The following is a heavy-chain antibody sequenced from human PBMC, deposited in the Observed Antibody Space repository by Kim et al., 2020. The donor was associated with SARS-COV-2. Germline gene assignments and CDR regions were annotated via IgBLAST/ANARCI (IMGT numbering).Heavy chain of an antibody. D-gene: IGHD3-22*01. V-gene: IGHV3-23*01. J-gene: IGHJ5*02. Sequence: YYADSVKGRFTISRDNTKNTLYLQMNSLRAEDTAVYYCANLDDSSGTVGPWGQGTLVTVSS. CDR3: ANLDDSSGTVGP.